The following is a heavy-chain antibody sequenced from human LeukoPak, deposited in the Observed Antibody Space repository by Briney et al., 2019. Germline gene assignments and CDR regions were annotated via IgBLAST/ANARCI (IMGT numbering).Heavy chain of an antibody. CDR2: IYSGDST. J-gene: IGHJ3*02. V-gene: IGHV3-53*01. Sequence: GGSLRLSCAASGFTVSSNYMSWVRQAPGKGLERVSVIYSGDSTYYADSVKGRFTISRDNSKNTLYLQMNSLRAEDTAVYYCARYEYQLLYGAFDIWGQGTMVTVSS. CDR1: GFTVSSNY. D-gene: IGHD2-2*02. CDR3: ARYEYQLLYGAFDI.